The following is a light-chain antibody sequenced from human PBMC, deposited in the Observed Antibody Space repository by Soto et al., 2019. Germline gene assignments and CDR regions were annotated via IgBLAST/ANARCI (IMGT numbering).Light chain of an antibody. Sequence: EIMLTQSPGTLSLSPGETATLSCRASQSLTSYLAWYQQKPDQAPRLLIYGISTRATDIPARFSGSGSGTEFTLTISSLQSEDFAVYYCQQYNNWPLTFGGGTKVDI. CDR3: QQYNNWPLT. J-gene: IGKJ4*01. V-gene: IGKV3-15*01. CDR1: QSLTSY. CDR2: GIS.